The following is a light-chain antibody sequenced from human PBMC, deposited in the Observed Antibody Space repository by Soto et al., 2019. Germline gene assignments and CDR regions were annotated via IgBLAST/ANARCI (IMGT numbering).Light chain of an antibody. J-gene: IGKJ3*01. CDR3: HQYGSSPFT. CDR2: GAS. V-gene: IGKV3-20*01. Sequence: VVLTQSPATLSLSPGERATLSCRANQPVSANYLAWYQQKPGQAPRLLIYGASSRATGIPDRFSGSGSGTDFTLTISRLEPEDFAVFYCHQYGSSPFTFGPETKVDIK. CDR1: QPVSANY.